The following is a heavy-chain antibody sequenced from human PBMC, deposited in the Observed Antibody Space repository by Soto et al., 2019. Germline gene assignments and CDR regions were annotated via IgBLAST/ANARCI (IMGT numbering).Heavy chain of an antibody. CDR2: IYYSGST. Sequence: SETLSLTCTVSGGSISSYYWSWIRQPPGKGLEWIGYIYYSGSTNYNPSLKSRVTISVDTSKNQFSLKLSSVTAADTAVYYCARVDNSLHGSGYDYFDYWGQGTLVTVSS. CDR3: ARVDNSLHGSGYDYFDY. J-gene: IGHJ4*02. V-gene: IGHV4-59*01. CDR1: GGSISSYY. D-gene: IGHD5-12*01.